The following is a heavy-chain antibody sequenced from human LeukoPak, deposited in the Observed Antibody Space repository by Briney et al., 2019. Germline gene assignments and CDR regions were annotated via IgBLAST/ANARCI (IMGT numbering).Heavy chain of an antibody. D-gene: IGHD3-9*01. Sequence: SETLSLTCTVSGGSISSGDYYWSWIRQPPGKGLEWIGYIYYSGSTYYNPSLKSRVTISVDTSKNQFSLKLSSVTAADTAVSYCARESYYDILSPTSDFDYWGQGTLVTVSS. CDR1: GGSISSGDYY. CDR3: ARESYYDILSPTSDFDY. V-gene: IGHV4-30-4*01. J-gene: IGHJ4*02. CDR2: IYYSGST.